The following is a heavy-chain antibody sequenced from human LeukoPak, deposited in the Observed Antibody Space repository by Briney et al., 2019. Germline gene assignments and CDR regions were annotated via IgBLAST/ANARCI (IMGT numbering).Heavy chain of an antibody. J-gene: IGHJ4*02. D-gene: IGHD2-2*02. CDR3: ARADLPFCSTSCYTLGY. CDR1: GYTFTSYY. V-gene: IGHV1-46*01. Sequence: GASVKVSCKASGYTFTSYYMHWVRQAPGQGLEWMGIINPSGGSTSYAQKFQGRVTMTRDTSTSTVYMELSSLRSEDTAVYYCARADLPFCSTSCYTLGYWGQGTLVTVSS. CDR2: INPSGGST.